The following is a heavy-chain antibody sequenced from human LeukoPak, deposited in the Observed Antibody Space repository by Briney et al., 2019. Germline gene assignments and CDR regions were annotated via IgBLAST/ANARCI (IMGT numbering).Heavy chain of an antibody. Sequence: GGALTLSCAASGFTFSSYAMSWVRQAPGRGVEWVSAVSGSGGSTYYADSVKGRFTISRDNSKNTLYLQMNSLRAEDTAVYYCANRGRAFDYWGQGTLVTVSS. CDR2: VSGSGGST. CDR3: ANRGRAFDY. V-gene: IGHV3-23*01. D-gene: IGHD3-16*01. J-gene: IGHJ4*02. CDR1: GFTFSSYA.